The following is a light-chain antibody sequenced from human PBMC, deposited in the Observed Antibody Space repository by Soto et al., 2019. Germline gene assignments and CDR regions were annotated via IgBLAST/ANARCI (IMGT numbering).Light chain of an antibody. V-gene: IGKV1-9*01. Sequence: VQIPQTPSSLSASVGDRVTITFRASQGISSYLAWYQQKPGKAPNLLIYAASTLQSGVPSRFSGSGSGTDFTLTISSLQPEDFATYYCHQLNNYPLTFGGGTKVAIK. J-gene: IGKJ4*01. CDR2: AAS. CDR3: HQLNNYPLT. CDR1: QGISSY.